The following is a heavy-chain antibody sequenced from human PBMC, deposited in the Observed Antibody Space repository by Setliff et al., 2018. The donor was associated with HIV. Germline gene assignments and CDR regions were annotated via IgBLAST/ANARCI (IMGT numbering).Heavy chain of an antibody. V-gene: IGHV1-69*10. D-gene: IGHD1-26*01. CDR3: ARVLHSPGPFDY. CDR1: GGMFSNYA. Sequence: SVKVSCKASGGMFSNYAINWVRQAPGQGLEWMGGLTPVIGIAVYAQKFQGRVTLTADTSTSTAYMDLSSLKSDDTAVYYGARVLHSPGPFDYWGQGSLGTVSS. CDR2: LTPVIGIA. J-gene: IGHJ4*02.